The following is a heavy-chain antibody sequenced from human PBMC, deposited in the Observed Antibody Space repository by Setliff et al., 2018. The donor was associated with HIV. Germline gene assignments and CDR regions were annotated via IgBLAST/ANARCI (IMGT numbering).Heavy chain of an antibody. V-gene: IGHV3-9*01. CDR2: ISWNSGSTI. CDR1: GFTFDDYA. Sequence: GGSLRLSCAASGFTFDDYAMHWVRQAPGKGLEWVSGISWNSGSTIYYADSVKGRFTISRDNRKNTVYLQMNSLRVEDTAVYYCVRGWIDDSRIYWGLGTLVTVSS. D-gene: IGHD3-22*01. J-gene: IGHJ4*02. CDR3: VRGWIDDSRIY.